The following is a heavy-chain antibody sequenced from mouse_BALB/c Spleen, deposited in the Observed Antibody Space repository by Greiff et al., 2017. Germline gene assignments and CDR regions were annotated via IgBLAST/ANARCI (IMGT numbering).Heavy chain of an antibody. J-gene: IGHJ3*01. D-gene: IGHD1-1*01. V-gene: IGHV5-12-2*01. CDR1: GFTFSSYT. CDR3: ARRPVYYGSSAWFAY. Sequence: EVKLMESGGGLVQPGGSLKLSCAASGFTFSSYTMSWVRQTPEKRLEWVAYISNGGGSTYYPDTVKGRFTISRDNAKNTLYLQMSSLKSEDTAMYYCARRPVYYGSSAWFAYWGQGTLVTVSA. CDR2: ISNGGGST.